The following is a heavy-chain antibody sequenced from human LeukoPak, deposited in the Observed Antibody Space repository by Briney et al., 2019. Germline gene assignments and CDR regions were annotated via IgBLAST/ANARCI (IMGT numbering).Heavy chain of an antibody. CDR1: GSSISSSSYY. CDR3: ARGGYFDY. Sequence: PSETLSLTCTVSGSSISSSSYYWSWIRQPPGKGLEWIGYIYYSGSTNYNPSLKSRVTISVDTSKNQFSLKLSSVTAADTAVYYCARGGYFDYWGQGTLVTVSS. J-gene: IGHJ4*02. V-gene: IGHV4-61*01. CDR2: IYYSGST.